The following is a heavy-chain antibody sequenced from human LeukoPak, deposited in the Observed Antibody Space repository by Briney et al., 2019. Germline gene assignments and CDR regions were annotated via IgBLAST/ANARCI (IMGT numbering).Heavy chain of an antibody. CDR2: IDQDASEK. Sequence: PGGSLRLSCAASGFTFSRYWMSWVRQAPGKGLEWVANIDQDASEKNYVDSVKGRFTISRDNAKNSLYLQMNSLRAEDTAVYYCARDGDSDAFDIWGQGTMVTVSS. V-gene: IGHV3-7*01. J-gene: IGHJ3*02. CDR1: GFTFSRYW. CDR3: ARDGDSDAFDI. D-gene: IGHD7-27*01.